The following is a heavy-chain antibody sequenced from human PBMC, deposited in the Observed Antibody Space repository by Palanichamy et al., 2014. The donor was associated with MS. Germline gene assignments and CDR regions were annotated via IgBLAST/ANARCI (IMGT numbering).Heavy chain of an antibody. CDR3: ARGGAARPDY. J-gene: IGHJ4*02. D-gene: IGHD6-6*01. CDR1: GFTFSNYG. CDR2: ISSASNTK. Sequence: EVQLAESGGGLVQPGGSLRLSCAASGFTFSNYGMNWVRQAPGKGFEWISYISSASNTKNYADSMKGRFTIYRDNAKNSLFLQMNSLRAEDSAIYYCARGGAARPDYWGQGTLVTVSS. V-gene: IGHV3-48*04.